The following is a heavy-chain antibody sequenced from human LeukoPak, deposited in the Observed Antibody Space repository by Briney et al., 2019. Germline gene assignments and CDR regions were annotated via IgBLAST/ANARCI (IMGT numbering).Heavy chain of an antibody. J-gene: IGHJ4*02. Sequence: SETLSLTCTVSGGSISSGGYYWSWIRQPAGKGLEWIGRIYTSGSTNYNPSLKSRVTMSVDTSKNQFSLKLSSVTAADTAVYYCARTGGSYEFDYWGQGTLVTVSS. CDR3: ARTGGSYEFDY. V-gene: IGHV4-61*02. CDR1: GGSISSGGYY. CDR2: IYTSGST. D-gene: IGHD1-26*01.